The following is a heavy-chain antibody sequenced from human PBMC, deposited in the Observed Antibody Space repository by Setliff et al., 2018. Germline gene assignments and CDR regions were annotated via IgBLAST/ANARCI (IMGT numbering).Heavy chain of an antibody. V-gene: IGHV4-34*01. CDR2: INHSGST. D-gene: IGHD3-3*01. CDR3: ARRSNLGATIFSGAFDI. Sequence: KTSETLSLTCAVYGGSFSGYYWSWIRQPPGKGLEWIGEINHSGSTNYNPSLKSRVTISVDTSKNQSSLKLSSVTAADTAVYYCARRSNLGATIFSGAFDIWGQGTMVTVSS. J-gene: IGHJ3*02. CDR1: GGSFSGYY.